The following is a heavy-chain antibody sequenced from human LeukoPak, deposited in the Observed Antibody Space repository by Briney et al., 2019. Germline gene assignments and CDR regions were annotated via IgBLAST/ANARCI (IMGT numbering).Heavy chain of an antibody. CDR2: IYYSGST. D-gene: IGHD3-22*01. J-gene: IGHJ5*02. V-gene: IGHV4-39*01. CDR1: GGSISSSSYY. Sequence: SETLSLTCTVSGGSISSSSYYWGWIRQPPGKGLEWIGSIYYSGSTYYNPSLKSRVTISVDTSKNQFSLKLSSVTAADTAVYYCARRTGYYYDSSGYSFWFDPWGQGTLVTVSS. CDR3: ARRTGYYYDSSGYSFWFDP.